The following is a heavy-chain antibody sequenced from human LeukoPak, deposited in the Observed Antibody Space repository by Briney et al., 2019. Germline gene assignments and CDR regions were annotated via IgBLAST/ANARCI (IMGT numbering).Heavy chain of an antibody. J-gene: IGHJ4*02. CDR1: GGSISSSSYY. CDR3: ARDSSGWYSGVDY. D-gene: IGHD6-19*01. V-gene: IGHV4-39*07. Sequence: SETLSLTCTVSGGSISSSSYYWGWIRQPPGEGLEWIGSIYYSGSTYYNPSLKSRVTISVDTSKNQFSLKLSSVTAADTAVYYCARDSSGWYSGVDYWGQGTLVTVSS. CDR2: IYYSGST.